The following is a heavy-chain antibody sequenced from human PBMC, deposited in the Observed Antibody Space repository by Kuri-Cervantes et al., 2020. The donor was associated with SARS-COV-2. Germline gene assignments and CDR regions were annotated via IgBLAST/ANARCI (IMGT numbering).Heavy chain of an antibody. Sequence: SETLSLTCTVSGGSISSYYWSWIRQPAGKGLEWIGRIYTSGSTNYNPSLKSRVTMSVDTSKNQFSLKLSSVTAADTAVYYCARGTPTALLGLSDLCFDYWGQGTLVTVSS. CDR1: GGSISSYY. D-gene: IGHD2-15*01. J-gene: IGHJ4*02. CDR3: ARGTPTALLGLSDLCFDY. CDR2: IYTSGST. V-gene: IGHV4-4*07.